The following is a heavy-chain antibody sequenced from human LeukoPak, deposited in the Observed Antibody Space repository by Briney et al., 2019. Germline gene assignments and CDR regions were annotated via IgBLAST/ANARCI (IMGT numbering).Heavy chain of an antibody. V-gene: IGHV4-59*01. CDR1: GGSISSYY. D-gene: IGHD2-2*01. CDR3: ARVGSSTSWPYYYYMDV. CDR2: IYYSGST. J-gene: IGHJ6*03. Sequence: SETLSLTCTVSGGSISSYYWSWIRQPPGKGLEWIGYIYYSGSTNYNPSLKSRVTISVDTSKNQFSLKLSSVTAADTAVYYCARVGSSTSWPYYYYMDVWGKGTTVTVSS.